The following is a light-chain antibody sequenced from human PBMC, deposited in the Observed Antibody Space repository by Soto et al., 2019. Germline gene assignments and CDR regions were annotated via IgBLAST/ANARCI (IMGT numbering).Light chain of an antibody. V-gene: IGKV3-15*01. CDR2: GAT. CDR1: QSVSSSY. J-gene: IGKJ1*01. CDR3: QHYNNWRRT. Sequence: EIVLTQSPGTLSLSPGERASLSCRASQSVSSSYLAWYQQKPGQAPRLLIHGATTRATGIPARFSGSGSGTEFTLTISSLQSEDFAVYYCQHYNNWRRTFGQGTKVDIK.